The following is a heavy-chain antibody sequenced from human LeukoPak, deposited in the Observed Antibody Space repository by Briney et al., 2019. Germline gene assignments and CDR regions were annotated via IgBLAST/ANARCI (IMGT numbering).Heavy chain of an antibody. J-gene: IGHJ4*02. CDR3: ARRGGGSSGSDY. Sequence: ASVKVSCRASGYTFTGYYMHWVRQAPGQGLEWMGWINPNSGGTNYAQKFQGRVTMTRDTSISTAYMELSRLRSDDTAVYYCARRGGGSSGSDYWGQGTLVTVSS. CDR2: INPNSGGT. D-gene: IGHD2-15*01. V-gene: IGHV1-2*02. CDR1: GYTFTGYY.